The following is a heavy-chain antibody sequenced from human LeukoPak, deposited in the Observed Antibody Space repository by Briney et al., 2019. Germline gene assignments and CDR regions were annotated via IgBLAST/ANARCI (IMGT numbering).Heavy chain of an antibody. J-gene: IGHJ2*01. Sequence: PSETLSLACTVSGGSISSYYWSWIRQPAGKGLEWIGRIYTSGSTNYNPSLKSRVTMSVDTSKHQFSLKLSPVTAAHTAVYYWARVFFPPPYYDSSGYYYVWYFDLWGRGTLVTVSS. CDR3: ARVFFPPPYYDSSGYYYVWYFDL. CDR1: GGSISSYY. D-gene: IGHD3-22*01. V-gene: IGHV4-4*07. CDR2: IYTSGST.